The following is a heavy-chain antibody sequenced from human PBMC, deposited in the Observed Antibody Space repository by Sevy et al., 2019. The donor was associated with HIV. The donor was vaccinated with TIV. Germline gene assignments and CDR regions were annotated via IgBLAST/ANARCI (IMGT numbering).Heavy chain of an antibody. CDR2: INPHNGNT. V-gene: IGHV1-18*01. CDR3: AREGTLITMLL. CDR1: GYTFNNFG. Sequence: ASVKVSCKASGYTFNNFGISWVRQDPGQGLEWMGWINPHNGNTKYSQKLQDRVTMTTDTSTSTAYMELRSLRSDDTAVYYCAREGTLITMLLWGQGTLVTVSS. D-gene: IGHD3-10*02. J-gene: IGHJ4*02.